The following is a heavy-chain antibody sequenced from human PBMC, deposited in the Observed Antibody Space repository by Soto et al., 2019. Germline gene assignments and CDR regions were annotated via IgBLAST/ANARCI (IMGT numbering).Heavy chain of an antibody. Sequence: SETLSLTCTVSGASINSHYWTWIRQPPGKGLEWIGSIYFSGSTNYNPSLKGRVSIPVDRAKSQFSLNLTSVTAADTAMYYCARELSYGMDVWGQGTTVTVSS. V-gene: IGHV4-59*11. CDR3: ARELSYGMDV. CDR1: GASINSHY. J-gene: IGHJ6*02. CDR2: IYFSGST.